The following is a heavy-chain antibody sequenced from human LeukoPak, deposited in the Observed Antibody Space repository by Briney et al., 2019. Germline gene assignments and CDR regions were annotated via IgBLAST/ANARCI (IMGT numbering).Heavy chain of an antibody. V-gene: IGHV1-8*02. CDR2: MNPDSGNT. CDR1: GYTFTSYG. Sequence: GASVKVSCKASGYTFTSYGINWVRQATGQGLEWMGWMNPDSGNTGYAQKFQGRITMTRDTSINTVYMELSSLRSGDTAVYYCARRSYYDFWSGYYDYLGLDVWGQGTTVTVSS. J-gene: IGHJ6*02. D-gene: IGHD3-3*01. CDR3: ARRSYYDFWSGYYDYLGLDV.